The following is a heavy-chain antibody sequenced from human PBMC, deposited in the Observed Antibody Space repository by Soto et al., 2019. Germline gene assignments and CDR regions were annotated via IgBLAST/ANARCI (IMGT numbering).Heavy chain of an antibody. CDR1: GYTFTSYG. D-gene: IGHD6-19*01. J-gene: IGHJ4*02. CDR2: ISAYNGNT. V-gene: IGHV1-18*01. CDR3: ARDLGSSGWSWGRRGAVNYFDY. Sequence: QVQLVQSGAEVKKPGASVKVSCKASGYTFTSYGISWVRQAPGQGLEWMGWISAYNGNTNYAQKLQGRVTMTTDTSMSTAYMELRSLRSDDTAVYYCARDLGSSGWSWGRRGAVNYFDYWGQGTLVTVSS.